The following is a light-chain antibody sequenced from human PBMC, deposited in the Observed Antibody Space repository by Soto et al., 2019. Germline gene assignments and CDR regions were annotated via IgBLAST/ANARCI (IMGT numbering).Light chain of an antibody. V-gene: IGKV2-28*01. J-gene: IGKJ4*01. CDR1: QSLQHSNRHNY. Sequence: DIVVTESPLSLRVEPGEAASIYCRSRQSLQHSNRHNYLDWYLQKPGQSPQLLIYLGSNRASGVPDRFSGSGSGTDFTLKISRVEAEEVGVYYCMKALQTPLTIGGGTKVAIK. CDR2: LGS. CDR3: MKALQTPLT.